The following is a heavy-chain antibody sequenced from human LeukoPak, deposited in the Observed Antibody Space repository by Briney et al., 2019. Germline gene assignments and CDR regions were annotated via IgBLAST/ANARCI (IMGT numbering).Heavy chain of an antibody. Sequence: PWGSLRLSCAASGFTFYDYGMSWVRQAPGKGLEWVSGINWNGGSTGYADSVKGRFTISRDNAKNSLYLQMNSLRAEDTALYYCARDRSMTHFDYWGQGTLVTVSS. CDR2: INWNGGST. CDR3: ARDRSMTHFDY. J-gene: IGHJ4*02. CDR1: GFTFYDYG. V-gene: IGHV3-20*04.